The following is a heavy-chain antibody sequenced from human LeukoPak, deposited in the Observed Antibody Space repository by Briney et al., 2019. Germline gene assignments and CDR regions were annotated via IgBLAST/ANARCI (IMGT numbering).Heavy chain of an antibody. CDR1: GGSISSSSYY. V-gene: IGHV4-39*07. Sequence: PSETLSLTSTVSGGSISSSSYYWGWIRQPPGKGLEWIGSIYYSGSTYYNPSLKSRVTISLDTAKNQFSLKLSSLTAADTAVYYCARDRGIRFLGGYYSYYMDVWGKGTTVTVSS. J-gene: IGHJ6*03. CDR3: ARDRGIRFLGGYYSYYMDV. CDR2: IYYSGST. D-gene: IGHD3-10*01.